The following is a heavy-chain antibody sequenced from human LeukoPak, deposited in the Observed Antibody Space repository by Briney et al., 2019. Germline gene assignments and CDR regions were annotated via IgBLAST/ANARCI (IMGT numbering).Heavy chain of an antibody. CDR1: GYTFTGYY. CDR2: INPNSGGT. CDR3: ARGGIGSYFNYLDY. V-gene: IGHV1-2*02. J-gene: IGHJ4*02. D-gene: IGHD1-26*01. Sequence: ASVKVSCKASGYTFTGYYMHWLRQAPGQGLEWMGWINPNSGGTDYAQKFQGSVTMTRDTSMSTALMELSSLRSDDTAVYYCARGGIGSYFNYLDYWGQGTLVTVYS.